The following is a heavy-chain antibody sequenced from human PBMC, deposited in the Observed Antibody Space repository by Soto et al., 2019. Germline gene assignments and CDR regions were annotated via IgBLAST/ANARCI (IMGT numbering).Heavy chain of an antibody. CDR1: GGFITNDY. Sequence: LSLTCAVSGGFITNDYWSWIRQPPGKGLEWIGYVYHTGSTNYKPSLKSRVTISVDKSKNQFSLKLTSVTAADTAVYYCARHPIRYYDVLTGQIVYPEFNWVDPWGHGILVTVSS. CDR2: VYHTGST. D-gene: IGHD3-9*01. V-gene: IGHV4-59*08. CDR3: ARHPIRYYDVLTGQIVYPEFNWVDP. J-gene: IGHJ5*02.